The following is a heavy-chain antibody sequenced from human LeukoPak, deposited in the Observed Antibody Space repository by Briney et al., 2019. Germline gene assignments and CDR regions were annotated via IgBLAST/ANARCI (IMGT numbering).Heavy chain of an antibody. CDR3: GLSVRSTSYLAS. D-gene: IGHD2-2*01. CDR2: INHIGSP. Sequence: SETLSLTCAVSGGSFSRYYWSWIRQPPGKRLGWIGGINHIGSPNYNPSLKSRVTMSIDTSNIQVSLNLNSVTAADTAVYYCGLSVRSTSYLASWGLGTLVTVSS. CDR1: GGSFSRYY. J-gene: IGHJ4*02. V-gene: IGHV4-34*01.